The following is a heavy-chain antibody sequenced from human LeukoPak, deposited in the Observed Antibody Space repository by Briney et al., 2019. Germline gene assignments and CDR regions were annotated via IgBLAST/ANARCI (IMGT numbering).Heavy chain of an antibody. CDR2: ISAYNGNT. CDR3: ARDAPRTYYDFWSGKGLYYFDY. J-gene: IGHJ4*02. D-gene: IGHD3-3*01. CDR1: GGTFSSYA. V-gene: IGHV1-18*01. Sequence: ASVKVSCKASGGTFSSYAISWVRQAPGQGLEWMGWISAYNGNTNYAQKLQGRVTMTTDTSTSTAYMELRSLRSDDTAVYYCARDAPRTYYDFWSGKGLYYFDYWGQGTLVTVSS.